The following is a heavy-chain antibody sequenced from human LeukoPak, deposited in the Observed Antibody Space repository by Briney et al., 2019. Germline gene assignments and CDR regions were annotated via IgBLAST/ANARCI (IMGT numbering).Heavy chain of an antibody. CDR1: GFTFSNYG. Sequence: PGGSLRLSCAASGFTFSNYGMSWVRQAPGKGLQWVSGISGSGGSTYNEDSVKGRFTISRDNSKNTLFLQMNSLRAEDTAVYYCAKDLVVVPRVLDYWGQGTLVTVSS. J-gene: IGHJ4*02. CDR2: ISGSGGST. V-gene: IGHV3-23*01. D-gene: IGHD2-2*01. CDR3: AKDLVVVPRVLDY.